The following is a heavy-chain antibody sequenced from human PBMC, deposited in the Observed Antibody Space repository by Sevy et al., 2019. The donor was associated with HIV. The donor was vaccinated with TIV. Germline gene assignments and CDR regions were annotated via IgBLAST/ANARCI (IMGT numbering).Heavy chain of an antibody. D-gene: IGHD1-26*01. V-gene: IGHV3-23*01. Sequence: GGSLRLSCAASGFTFSSYAMSWVRQAPGKGLEWVSAISGSGGSTYYADSVKGRFTISRDNSKNTLYLQMNSLRAEDTAVYYCAKDPRPSPSGSPGYFQHWGQGTLVTVSP. CDR1: GFTFSSYA. J-gene: IGHJ1*01. CDR3: AKDPRPSPSGSPGYFQH. CDR2: ISGSGGST.